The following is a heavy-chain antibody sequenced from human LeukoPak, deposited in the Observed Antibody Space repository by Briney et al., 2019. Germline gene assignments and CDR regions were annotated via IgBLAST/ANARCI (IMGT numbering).Heavy chain of an antibody. J-gene: IGHJ4*02. Sequence: PGGSLRLSCAASGYSFSTDWMHWVRQAPGKGLVWVARIKSDVSNTDYAASVKGRFTISRDDANNILYLQMNSLRVEDTAVYYCTAIRPDYWGQETVVTVSS. D-gene: IGHD2-21*02. CDR1: GYSFSTDW. CDR3: TAIRPDY. CDR2: IKSDVSNT. V-gene: IGHV3-74*01.